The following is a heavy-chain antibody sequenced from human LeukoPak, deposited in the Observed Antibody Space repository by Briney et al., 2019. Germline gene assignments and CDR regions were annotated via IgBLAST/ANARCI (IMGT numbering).Heavy chain of an antibody. Sequence: ASVKVSCKASGYTFTSYYMHWVRQAPGQGLECMGIINPSGGSTNYAQKFQGRVTMTRDTSTSTVYMELSSLRSEDTAVYYCARERPTIAARSSNWFDPWGQGTLVTVSS. CDR3: ARERPTIAARSSNWFDP. CDR1: GYTFTSYY. D-gene: IGHD6-6*01. J-gene: IGHJ5*02. CDR2: INPSGGST. V-gene: IGHV1-46*01.